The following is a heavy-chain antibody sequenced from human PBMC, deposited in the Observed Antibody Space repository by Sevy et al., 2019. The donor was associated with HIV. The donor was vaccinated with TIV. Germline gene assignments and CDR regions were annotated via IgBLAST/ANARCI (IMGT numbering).Heavy chain of an antibody. CDR3: ATDPMNPAAVTRLGY. J-gene: IGHJ4*02. CDR1: GYTLTELS. V-gene: IGHV1-24*01. D-gene: IGHD6-13*01. Sequence: ASVKVSCKVSGYTLTELSMHWVRQAPGKGLEWMGGFDPEDGETIYAQKFQGRVTMTEDTSRDTAYMELSSLRSEDTAVYYCATDPMNPAAVTRLGYWGQRTLVTVSS. CDR2: FDPEDGET.